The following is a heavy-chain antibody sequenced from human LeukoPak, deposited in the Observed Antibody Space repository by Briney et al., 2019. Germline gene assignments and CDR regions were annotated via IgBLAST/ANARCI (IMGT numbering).Heavy chain of an antibody. CDR3: ARTYYYDSSGYPKLNDY. D-gene: IGHD3-22*01. V-gene: IGHV4-61*02. Sequence: SETLSLTCTVSGGSISSVSYYWSWIRQPAGKGLEWIGRIYTSGSTNYNPSLKSPCTISVDTSKTPCSLKLSSVTAADTAVYYCARTYYYDSSGYPKLNDYWGQGTLVTVSS. CDR2: IYTSGST. CDR1: GGSISSVSYY. J-gene: IGHJ4*02.